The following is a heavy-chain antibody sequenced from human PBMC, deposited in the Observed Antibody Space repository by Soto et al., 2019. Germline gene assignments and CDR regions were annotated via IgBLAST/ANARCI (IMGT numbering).Heavy chain of an antibody. V-gene: IGHV4-34*01. Sequence: QVQLQQWGAGLLKPSETLSLTCAVYGGSFSGYYWSWSRQPPGQGLEWIGEINHSGSTNYNPSLKCRVTISVDTSKNQFSLKLSSVTAADTAVYYCARDTVTNGRFGYWGQGTLVTVSS. CDR2: INHSGST. CDR3: ARDTVTNGRFGY. CDR1: GGSFSGYY. D-gene: IGHD4-17*01. J-gene: IGHJ4*02.